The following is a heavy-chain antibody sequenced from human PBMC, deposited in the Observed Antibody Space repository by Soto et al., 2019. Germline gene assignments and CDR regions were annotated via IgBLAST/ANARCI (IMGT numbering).Heavy chain of an antibody. CDR2: IKSISDGETT. J-gene: IGHJ4*02. V-gene: IGHV3-15*07. D-gene: IGHD6-19*01. Sequence: LLVESGGGFVQPGGSLRLSCVASGFTFSHAWMDWVRQAPGKGLEWVGRIKSISDGETTNYAASVAGRFTISRDDSKNTLFLHVNSLKTEDTGVYYCTRCIAVAGTYYFDYWGQGTLVTVSS. CDR1: GFTFSHAW. CDR3: TRCIAVAGTYYFDY.